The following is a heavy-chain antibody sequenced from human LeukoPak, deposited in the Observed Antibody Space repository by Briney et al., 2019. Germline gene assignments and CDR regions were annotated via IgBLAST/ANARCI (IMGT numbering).Heavy chain of an antibody. D-gene: IGHD6-13*01. Sequence: GGSLRLSCAASGFTFSSYAMSWVRQAPGKGLEWVAVISYDGSNKYYADSVKGRFTISRDNSKNTLYLQMNSLRAEDTAVYYCARAEQQLASDYWGQGTLVTVSS. CDR3: ARAEQQLASDY. CDR2: ISYDGSNK. V-gene: IGHV3-30-3*01. CDR1: GFTFSSYA. J-gene: IGHJ4*02.